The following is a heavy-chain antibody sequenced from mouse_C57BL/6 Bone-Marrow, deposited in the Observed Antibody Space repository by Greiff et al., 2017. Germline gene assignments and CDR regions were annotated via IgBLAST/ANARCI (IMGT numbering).Heavy chain of an antibody. CDR2: LYPGSGST. Sequence: QVQLQQPGAELVKPGASVKLSCKASGYTFTSYWITWVKQRPGQGLEWIGDLYPGSGSTNYNEKFKRKATLTVDTTSSTTYMQLSSLASEGAAVYYCSRGFAYWGQGTLVTVAA. J-gene: IGHJ3*01. CDR3: SRGFAY. CDR1: GYTFTSYW. V-gene: IGHV1-55*01.